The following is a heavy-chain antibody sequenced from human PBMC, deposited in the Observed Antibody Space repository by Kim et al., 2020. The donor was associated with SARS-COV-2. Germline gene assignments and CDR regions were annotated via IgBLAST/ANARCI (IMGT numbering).Heavy chain of an antibody. V-gene: IGHV3-15*01. J-gene: IGHJ4*02. CDR3: TTPLLWFGDSYPNS. Sequence: AAPVKGRFTISRDDSTSTLYLQMNSLKTEDTAVYYCTTPLLWFGDSYPNSWGQGTLVTVSS. D-gene: IGHD3-10*01.